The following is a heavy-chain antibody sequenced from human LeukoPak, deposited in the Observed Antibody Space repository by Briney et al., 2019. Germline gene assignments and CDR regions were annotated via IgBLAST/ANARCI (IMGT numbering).Heavy chain of an antibody. D-gene: IGHD3-10*01. CDR1: GFTFSSYS. V-gene: IGHV3-21*01. CDR3: ARILHGSGSYGLDY. J-gene: IGHJ4*02. CDR2: ISSSSSYI. Sequence: GGSLRLSCAASGFTFSSYSMDSVRQAPGRGLEWVSSISSSSSYIYYADSVKGRFTISRDNAKNSLYLQMNRLRAEDTAVYYCARILHGSGSYGLDYWGQGTLVTVSS.